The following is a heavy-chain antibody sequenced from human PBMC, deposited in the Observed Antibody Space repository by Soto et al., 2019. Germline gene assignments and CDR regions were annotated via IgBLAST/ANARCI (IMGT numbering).Heavy chain of an antibody. Sequence: QVQLAQSANEVKKPGASVRVSCKAAGYTFIRYGIAWVRQAPGQGLEWMGWISPYNDYTVYAQKFQGRVSMTADTATGRGCVRVRGVRSGGTGVYCGGGGGEDGSGWGKLSHYGLDVWGQGTSVSVSS. J-gene: IGHJ6*02. D-gene: IGHD2-15*01. CDR3: GGGGEDGSGWGKLSHYGLDV. CDR1: GYTFIRYG. V-gene: IGHV1-18*01. CDR2: ISPYNDYT.